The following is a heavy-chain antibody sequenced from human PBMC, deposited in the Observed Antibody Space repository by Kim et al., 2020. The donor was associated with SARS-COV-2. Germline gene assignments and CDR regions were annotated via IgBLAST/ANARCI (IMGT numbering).Heavy chain of an antibody. D-gene: IGHD3-3*01. V-gene: IGHV4-34*01. CDR3: ARGPTSWYDFWSGYSK. J-gene: IGHJ4*02. Sequence: SLKSRVTISVDTSKNQFSLKLSSVTAADTAVYYCARGPTSWYDFWSGYSKWGQGTLVTVSS.